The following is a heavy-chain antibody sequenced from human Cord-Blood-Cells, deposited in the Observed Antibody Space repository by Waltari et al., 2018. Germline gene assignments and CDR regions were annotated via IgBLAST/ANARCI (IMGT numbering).Heavy chain of an antibody. V-gene: IGHV3-23*01. CDR1: GFTFSSYA. Sequence: EVQLLESGGGLVQPGGSLRLSCAASGFTFSSYAMSWVRQGPGKGVGWGSAISGSGGSTYYADSVKGRFTISRDNSKNTLYLQMNSLRAEDTAVYYCAKDRYFDYWGQGTLVTVSS. J-gene: IGHJ4*02. CDR2: ISGSGGST. CDR3: AKDRYFDY.